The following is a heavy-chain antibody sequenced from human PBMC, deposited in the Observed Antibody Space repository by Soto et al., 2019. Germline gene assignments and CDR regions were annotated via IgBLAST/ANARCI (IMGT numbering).Heavy chain of an antibody. V-gene: IGHV1-18*01. D-gene: IGHD6-13*01. J-gene: IGHJ4*02. CDR1: GYTFTSYG. Sequence: QVPLVQSGAEVKKPGASVKVSCKASGYTFTSYGISWVRQAPGQGLEWMGWISAYNGNTNYAQKLQGRVTMTTDTSTSTAYMELRSLRSDDTAVYYCARVFLRRAAAGTHLLDYWGQGTLVTVSS. CDR3: ARVFLRRAAAGTHLLDY. CDR2: ISAYNGNT.